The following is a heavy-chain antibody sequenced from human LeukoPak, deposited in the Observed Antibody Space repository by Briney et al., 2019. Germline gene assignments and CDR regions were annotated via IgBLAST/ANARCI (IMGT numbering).Heavy chain of an antibody. CDR2: INSDGSST. D-gene: IGHD4-17*01. J-gene: IGHJ4*02. V-gene: IGHV3-74*01. Sequence: GGSLRLSCTASGFTFSSYAMSWVRQAPGKGLVWVSRINSDGSSTSYADSVKGRFTISRDNAKNTLYLQMNSLRAEDTAVYYCARDGTVTNFDYWGQGTLVTVSS. CDR3: ARDGTVTNFDY. CDR1: GFTFSSYA.